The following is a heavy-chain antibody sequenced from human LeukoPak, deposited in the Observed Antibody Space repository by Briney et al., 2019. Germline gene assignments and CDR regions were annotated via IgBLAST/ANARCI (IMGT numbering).Heavy chain of an antibody. J-gene: IGHJ4*02. CDR2: ISAYNGNT. Sequence: GASVKVSCKASGYTFTSYGISWVRQAPGQGLEWMGWISAYNGNTNYAQKLQGRVTMTTDTSTSTAYMELRSLRSDDTAVYYCARRSGAYYDFWSGYYSAYYFDYWGQGTLVTVSS. CDR3: ARRSGAYYDFWSGYYSAYYFDY. V-gene: IGHV1-18*01. CDR1: GYTFTSYG. D-gene: IGHD3-3*01.